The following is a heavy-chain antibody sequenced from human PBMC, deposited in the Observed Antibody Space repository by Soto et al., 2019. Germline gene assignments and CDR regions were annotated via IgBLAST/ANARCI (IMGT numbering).Heavy chain of an antibody. V-gene: IGHV4-39*01. Sequence: SSETLSLTCTVSGASISSNLYYWGWIRQPPVKGLEWIGNIYYSGSTYYNPSLKSRVTISVDLSKNQFSLKLSSVTAADTAVYHCARGIYSAQAFDPWGQGTLVTVSS. J-gene: IGHJ5*02. CDR3: ARGIYSAQAFDP. CDR1: GASISSNLYY. D-gene: IGHD1-26*01. CDR2: IYYSGST.